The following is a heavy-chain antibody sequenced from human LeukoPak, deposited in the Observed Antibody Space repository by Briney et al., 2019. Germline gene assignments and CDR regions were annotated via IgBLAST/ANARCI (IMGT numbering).Heavy chain of an antibody. Sequence: PSETLSLTCTVSGYSLSSGYYWGWIRQPPGKGLEWIGSIYHSGSTYYNPSLKSRVTISVDTSKNQFSLKLSSVTAADTAVYYCARVSPQDYFDYWGQGTLVTVSS. CDR3: ARVSPQDYFDY. V-gene: IGHV4-38-2*02. CDR1: GYSLSSGYY. CDR2: IYHSGST. J-gene: IGHJ4*02.